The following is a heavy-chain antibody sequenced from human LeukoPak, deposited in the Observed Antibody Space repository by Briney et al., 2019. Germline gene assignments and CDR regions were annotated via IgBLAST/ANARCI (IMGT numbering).Heavy chain of an antibody. D-gene: IGHD6-19*01. CDR2: ISSNGGST. Sequence: GGSLRLSCAASGFTFSSYGMHWVRQAPGKGLEYVSGISSNGGSTYYADSVKGRFTISRDNSKNTLYLQMSSLRAEDTAVYYCVKITSSSGGDYWGQGTLVTVSS. J-gene: IGHJ4*02. CDR1: GFTFSSYG. V-gene: IGHV3-64D*09. CDR3: VKITSSSGGDY.